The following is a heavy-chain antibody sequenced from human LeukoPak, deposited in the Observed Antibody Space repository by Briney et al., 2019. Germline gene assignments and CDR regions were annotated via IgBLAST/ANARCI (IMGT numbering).Heavy chain of an antibody. Sequence: PSETLSLTCTVSGGSIRSSGHNWDWIRQPPGKWLEYIGSIFYSGNTYYNPSLKSRVTISVDTSKNQFSLKLSSVTAADTAVYYCARRPKQPGFWSGYVDYWGQGTLVTVSS. J-gene: IGHJ4*02. CDR3: ARRPKQPGFWSGYVDY. CDR2: IFYSGNT. V-gene: IGHV4-39*01. D-gene: IGHD3-3*01. CDR1: GGSIRSSGHN.